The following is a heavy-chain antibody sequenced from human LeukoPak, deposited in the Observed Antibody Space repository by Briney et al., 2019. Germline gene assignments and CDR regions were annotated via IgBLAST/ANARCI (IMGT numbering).Heavy chain of an antibody. D-gene: IGHD3-22*01. CDR1: GGSFSGYY. CDR2: INDSGST. V-gene: IGHV4-34*01. CDR3: ARTYYYDSSGFFAFDI. J-gene: IGHJ3*02. Sequence: SETLSLTCAVYGGSFSGYYWSWIRQSPGKGLEWIGEINDSGSTNYNPSLKSRVTISVDTSKNQFSLKLSSVTAADTAVYYCARTYYYDSSGFFAFDIWGQGTMVTVSS.